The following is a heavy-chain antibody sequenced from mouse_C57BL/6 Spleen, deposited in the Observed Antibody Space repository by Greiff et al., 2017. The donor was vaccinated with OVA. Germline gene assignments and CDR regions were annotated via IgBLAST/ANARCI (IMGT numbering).Heavy chain of an antibody. V-gene: IGHV3-8*01. CDR3: ARGAYYWYFDV. J-gene: IGHJ1*03. D-gene: IGHD6-5*01. CDR2: ISYSGST. Sequence: VQLQQSGPGLAKPSQTLSLTCSATGYSIPSDYWNWIRKFPGNKLEYMGYISYSGSTYYNPSLKSRISITRDTSKNQYYLQLNSVTTEDTATYYCARGAYYWYFDVWGTGTTVTVSS. CDR1: GYSIPSDY.